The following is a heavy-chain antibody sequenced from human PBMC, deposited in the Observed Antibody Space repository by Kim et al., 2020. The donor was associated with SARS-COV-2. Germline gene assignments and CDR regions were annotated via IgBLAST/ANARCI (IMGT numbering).Heavy chain of an antibody. J-gene: IGHJ6*02. Sequence: GIFTISRDNSKNTLYLQMNSLRAEDTAVYYCAIGAIAAASYHYYYYGMDVWGQGTTVTVSS. V-gene: IGHV3-66*01. CDR3: AIGAIAAASYHYYYYGMDV. D-gene: IGHD6-13*01.